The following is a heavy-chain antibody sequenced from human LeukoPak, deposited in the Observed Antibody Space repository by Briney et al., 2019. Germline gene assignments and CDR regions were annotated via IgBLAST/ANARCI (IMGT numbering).Heavy chain of an antibody. Sequence: GGSLRLSRAASGFTFSSYEMNWVRQAPGKGLEWVSYFSSSGSTIYYADSVKGRFTISRDNAKNSLYLQMNSLRAEDTAVYYCAREGGDSSGYYGYFDYWGQRTLVTVSS. CDR1: GFTFSSYE. D-gene: IGHD3-22*01. CDR2: FSSSGSTI. J-gene: IGHJ4*02. CDR3: AREGGDSSGYYGYFDY. V-gene: IGHV3-48*03.